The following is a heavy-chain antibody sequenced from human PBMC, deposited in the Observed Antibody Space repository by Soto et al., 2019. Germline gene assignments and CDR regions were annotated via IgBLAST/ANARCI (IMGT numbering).Heavy chain of an antibody. J-gene: IGHJ6*02. V-gene: IGHV1-69*01. CDR1: GVSFNNNG. Sequence: VQLVQSGAEVKKPGSSVKVSCKTSGVSFNNNGIGWVRQAPGHGLEWMGGVSPPFRTSNYARKFQGRISITADASTGTVNMELSSLTSEDTAQYYCARVLYYGSVSYSPYGMDVWGQGTTVTVSS. CDR2: VSPPFRTS. D-gene: IGHD3-10*01. CDR3: ARVLYYGSVSYSPYGMDV.